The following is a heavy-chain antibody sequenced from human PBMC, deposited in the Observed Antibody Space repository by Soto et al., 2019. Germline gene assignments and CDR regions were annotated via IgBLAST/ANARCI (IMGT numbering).Heavy chain of an antibody. V-gene: IGHV4-59*01. Sequence: LSLTCTVSGGSISSYYWSWIRQPPGKGLEWIGYIYYSGSTNYNPSLKSRVTISVDTSKNQFSLKLSSVTAADTAVYYCARDLSDSGFDYWGQGTLVTVSS. CDR3: ARDLSDSGFDY. CDR2: IYYSGST. CDR1: GGSISSYY. J-gene: IGHJ4*02. D-gene: IGHD2-21*02.